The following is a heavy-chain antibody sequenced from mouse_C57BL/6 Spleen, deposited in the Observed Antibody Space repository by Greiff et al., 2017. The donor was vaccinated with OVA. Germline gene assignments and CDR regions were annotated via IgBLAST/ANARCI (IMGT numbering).Heavy chain of an antibody. V-gene: IGHV5-17*01. Sequence: EVNLVESGGGLVKPGGSLKLSCAASGFTFSDYGMHWVRQAPEKGLEWVAYISSGSSTIYYADTVKGRFTISRDNAKNTLFLQMTSLRSEDTAMYYCARRTTVVAHYYAMDYWGQGTSVTVSS. J-gene: IGHJ4*01. D-gene: IGHD1-1*01. CDR3: ARRTTVVAHYYAMDY. CDR2: ISSGSSTI. CDR1: GFTFSDYG.